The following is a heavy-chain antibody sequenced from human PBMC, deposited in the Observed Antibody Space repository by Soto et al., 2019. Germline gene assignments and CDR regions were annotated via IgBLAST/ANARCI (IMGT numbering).Heavy chain of an antibody. CDR1: GFTFSSYG. J-gene: IGHJ5*02. D-gene: IGHD6-13*01. CDR2: IWYDGSNK. V-gene: IGHV3-33*01. CDR3: ARDLAAAGHGT. Sequence: QVQLVESGGGVVQPGRSLRLSCAASGFTFSSYGMHWVRQAPGKGLEWVAVIWYDGSNKYYADSVKGRFTISRDNSKNTLYLKMNSLRAEDTAVYYCARDLAAAGHGTWGQGTLVTVSS.